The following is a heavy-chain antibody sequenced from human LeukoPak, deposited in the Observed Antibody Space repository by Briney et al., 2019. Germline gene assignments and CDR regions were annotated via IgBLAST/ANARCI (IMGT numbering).Heavy chain of an antibody. Sequence: PGRSLRLSCAASGFTFYDYAMHWVRPALGKGLERVSGISWNSGSIGYADSVKGRFTTSRDNAKNSLYLQMNSLRAEDMALYNCAKDVAAYSSSRTFDYWGQGTLVTVSS. V-gene: IGHV3-9*03. J-gene: IGHJ4*02. CDR1: GFTFYDYA. CDR2: ISWNSGSI. CDR3: AKDVAAYSSSRTFDY. D-gene: IGHD6-6*01.